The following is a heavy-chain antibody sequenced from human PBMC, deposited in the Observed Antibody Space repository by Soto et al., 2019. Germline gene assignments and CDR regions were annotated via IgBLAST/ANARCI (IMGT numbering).Heavy chain of an antibody. CDR3: ARSHVDIVATAKGFDY. D-gene: IGHD5-12*01. CDR2: INAGNGNT. J-gene: IGHJ4*02. Sequence: ASVKVSCKASGYTFTSYAMHWVRQAPGQRLEWMGWINAGNGNTKYSQKFQGRVTITRDTSASTAHMELSSLRSEDTAVYYCARSHVDIVATAKGFDYWGQGTLVTVSS. CDR1: GYTFTSYA. V-gene: IGHV1-3*01.